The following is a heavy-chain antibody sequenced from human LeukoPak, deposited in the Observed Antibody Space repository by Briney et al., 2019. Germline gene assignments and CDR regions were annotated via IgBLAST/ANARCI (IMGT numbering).Heavy chain of an antibody. CDR3: AKEGGTVTRKYYYYGMDV. CDR2: INSDGSST. CDR1: GFTFSSYW. D-gene: IGHD4-17*01. J-gene: IGHJ6*02. Sequence: GGSLRLSCAASGFTFSSYWMHWVRQAPGKGLVWVSRINSDGSSTSYADSVKGRFTISRDNAKNTLYLQMNSLRAEDTAVYYCAKEGGTVTRKYYYYGMDVWGQGTTVTVSS. V-gene: IGHV3-74*01.